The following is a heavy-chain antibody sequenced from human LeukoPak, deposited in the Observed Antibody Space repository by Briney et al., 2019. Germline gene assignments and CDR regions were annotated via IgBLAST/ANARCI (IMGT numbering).Heavy chain of an antibody. V-gene: IGHV3-15*01. CDR3: STDDTYYDFWSGYYRHDY. CDR2: IKSKTDGETT. D-gene: IGHD3-3*01. J-gene: IGHJ4*02. CDR1: GFSFNNAW. Sequence: PGGSLRLSCAASGFSFNNAWMNWVRQTPGKGLEWVGRIKSKTDGETTDYAAPVIGRFTISRDDSQNTLYLQMNSLKTEDTAMYYCSTDDTYYDFWSGYYRHDYWGQGTLVTVSS.